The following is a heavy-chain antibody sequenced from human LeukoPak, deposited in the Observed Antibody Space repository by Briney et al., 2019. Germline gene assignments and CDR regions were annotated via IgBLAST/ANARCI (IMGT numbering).Heavy chain of an antibody. Sequence: GASVKVSCKASGYTFTSYAMNWVRQAPGQGLEWMGIINPSGGSTSYAQKFQGRVTMTRDMSTSTVYMELSSLRSEDTAVYYCARVQLWADWYFDLWGRGTLVTVSS. D-gene: IGHD5-18*01. CDR2: INPSGGST. CDR1: GYTFTSYA. CDR3: ARVQLWADWYFDL. J-gene: IGHJ2*01. V-gene: IGHV1-46*01.